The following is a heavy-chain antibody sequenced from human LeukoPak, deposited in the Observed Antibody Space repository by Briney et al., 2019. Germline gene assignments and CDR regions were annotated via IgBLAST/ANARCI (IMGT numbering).Heavy chain of an antibody. J-gene: IGHJ5*02. D-gene: IGHD2-2*01. CDR1: GSTFSSYA. V-gene: IGHV1-46*01. Sequence: AASVKVSCKASGSTFSSYAISWVRQAPGQGLEWMGTINPSGGSRSYAQKFQGRVTMTRDTSTSTVYMELSSLRSEDTAVYFCARDACSSTICQAGGNWFDPWGQGTLVIVS. CDR2: INPSGGSR. CDR3: ARDACSSTICQAGGNWFDP.